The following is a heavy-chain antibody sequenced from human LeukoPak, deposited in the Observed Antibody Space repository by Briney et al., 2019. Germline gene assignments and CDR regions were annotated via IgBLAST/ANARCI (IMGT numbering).Heavy chain of an antibody. CDR2: IYSGGST. D-gene: IGHD2/OR15-2a*01. CDR3: ARDSTLYYFDY. J-gene: IGHJ4*02. V-gene: IGHV3-66*02. CDR1: GFTVSSNY. Sequence: GGSLRLSCAAPGFTVSSNYMSWVRQAPGKGLEWVSVIYSGGSTYYADSVKGRFTISRDNSKNTLYLQMNSLRAEDTAVYYCARDSTLYYFDYWGQGTLVTVSS.